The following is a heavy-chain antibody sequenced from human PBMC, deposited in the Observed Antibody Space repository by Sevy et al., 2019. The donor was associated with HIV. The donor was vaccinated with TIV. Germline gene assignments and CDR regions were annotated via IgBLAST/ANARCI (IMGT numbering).Heavy chain of an antibody. CDR2: IKEDGSDK. Sequence: LSLTCEVSGFTFSNYWMTWVRQAPGKGLEWVANIKEDGSDKYYGDSVKGRFRLSRDNAKNSLYPQMDSLRAEDTAVYYCVRDGLASATDFDYWGQGTLVTVSS. J-gene: IGHJ4*02. CDR1: GFTFSNYW. V-gene: IGHV3-7*01. D-gene: IGHD2-15*01. CDR3: VRDGLASATDFDY.